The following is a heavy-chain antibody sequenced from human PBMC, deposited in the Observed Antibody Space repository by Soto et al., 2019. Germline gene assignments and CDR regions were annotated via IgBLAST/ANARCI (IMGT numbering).Heavy chain of an antibody. CDR1: GFTFSSYA. D-gene: IGHD2-21*01. V-gene: IGHV3-30-3*01. J-gene: IGHJ5*02. CDR2: ISYDGSNK. Sequence: QVQLVESGGGVVQPGRSLRLSCAASGFTFSSYAMHWVRQAPGKGLEWVAVISYDGSNKYYADSVKGRFTISRDNSKTTLYLQMNSLRAEDTAVYYCARMSWAYSDPGWFDPWGQGTLVTVSS. CDR3: ARMSWAYSDPGWFDP.